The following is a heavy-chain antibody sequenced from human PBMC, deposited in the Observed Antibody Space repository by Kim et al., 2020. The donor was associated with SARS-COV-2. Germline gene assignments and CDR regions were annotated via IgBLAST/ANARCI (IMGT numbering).Heavy chain of an antibody. CDR3: ARDYYDSSGHMDV. V-gene: IGHV1-2*04. D-gene: IGHD3-22*01. J-gene: IGHJ6*02. Sequence: AQKFQGWVTMTRETSISTAYMELSRLRSDDTAVYYCARDYYDSSGHMDVWGQGTTVTVSS.